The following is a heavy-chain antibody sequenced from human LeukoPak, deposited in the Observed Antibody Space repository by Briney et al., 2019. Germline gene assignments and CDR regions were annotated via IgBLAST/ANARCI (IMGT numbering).Heavy chain of an antibody. J-gene: IGHJ6*03. CDR2: IYTSGST. V-gene: IGHV4-4*07. CDR1: GGSISSYY. CDR3: AREQYYYDSSGHYYLYYYMDV. Sequence: SETLFLTCTVSGGSISSYYWSWIRQPAGKGLEWIGRIYTSGSTNYNPSLKSRVTMSVDTSKNQFSLKLSSVTAADTAVYYCAREQYYYDSSGHYYLYYYMDVWGKGTTVTVSS. D-gene: IGHD3-22*01.